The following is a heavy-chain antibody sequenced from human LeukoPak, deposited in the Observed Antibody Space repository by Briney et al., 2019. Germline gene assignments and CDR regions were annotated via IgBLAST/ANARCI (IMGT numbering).Heavy chain of an antibody. V-gene: IGHV3-48*01. D-gene: IGHD3-10*01. CDR3: ARDMGGYYYYYGMDV. CDR2: ISSSSSTI. CDR1: GFTFSSYS. J-gene: IGHJ6*02. Sequence: GGSLRLSCAASGFTFSSYSMNLVRQAPGKGLEWVSYISSSSSTIYYADSVKGRFTISRDNAKNSLYLQMNSLRAEDTAVYYCARDMGGYYYYYGMDVWGQGTTVTVSS.